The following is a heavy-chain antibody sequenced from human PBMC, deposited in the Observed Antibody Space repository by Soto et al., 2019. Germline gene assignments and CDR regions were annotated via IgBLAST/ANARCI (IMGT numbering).Heavy chain of an antibody. Sequence: GSLRLSCAASGFTLSNAWMSWVRQAPGKGLEWVGRIKSKTDGGTTDYAAPVKGRFTISRDDSKNTLYLQMNSLKTEDTAVYYCTTGYCSGGSCYPDAFDIWGQGTMVTVSS. V-gene: IGHV3-15*01. D-gene: IGHD2-15*01. CDR2: IKSKTDGGTT. CDR1: GFTLSNAW. CDR3: TTGYCSGGSCYPDAFDI. J-gene: IGHJ3*02.